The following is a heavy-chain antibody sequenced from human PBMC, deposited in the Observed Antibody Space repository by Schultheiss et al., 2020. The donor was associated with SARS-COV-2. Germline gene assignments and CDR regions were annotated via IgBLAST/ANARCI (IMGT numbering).Heavy chain of an antibody. CDR1: GGSISSYY. Sequence: GSLRLSCTVSGGSISSYYWSWIRQPPGKGLEWIGYIYYSGSTNYNPSLKSRVTISVDTSKNQFSLKLSSVTAADTAVYYCARAHSGSYYGYYFDYWGKGTLVTVSS. D-gene: IGHD1-26*01. CDR2: IYYSGST. V-gene: IGHV4-59*01. J-gene: IGHJ4*02. CDR3: ARAHSGSYYGYYFDY.